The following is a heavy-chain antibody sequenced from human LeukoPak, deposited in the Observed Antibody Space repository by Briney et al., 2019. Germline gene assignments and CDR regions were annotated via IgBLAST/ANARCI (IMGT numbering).Heavy chain of an antibody. CDR2: IGGSGGTT. CDR1: GFTFSSYG. J-gene: IGHJ5*02. Sequence: GGSLRLSCAASGFTFSSYGMHWVRQAPGKGLEWVSAIGGSGGTTYYADSVKGRFTISRDNSKDTLYLQVNSLRAEDTALYYCAKRSRDSSGWFDHWGQGTLVTVSS. D-gene: IGHD6-19*01. V-gene: IGHV3-23*01. CDR3: AKRSRDSSGWFDH.